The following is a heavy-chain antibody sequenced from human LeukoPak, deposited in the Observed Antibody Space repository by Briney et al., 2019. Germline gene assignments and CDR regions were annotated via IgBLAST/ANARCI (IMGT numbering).Heavy chain of an antibody. V-gene: IGHV1-69*05. Sequence: ASVKVSCKASGGTFSSYAISWVRQAPGQGLEWMGGIIPIFGTANYAQKFQGRVSISTDTSISTAYMELSSVRSEDTAVYYCVRETFDIWGQGTMVTVSS. J-gene: IGHJ3*02. CDR3: VRETFDI. CDR2: IIPIFGTA. CDR1: GGTFSSYA.